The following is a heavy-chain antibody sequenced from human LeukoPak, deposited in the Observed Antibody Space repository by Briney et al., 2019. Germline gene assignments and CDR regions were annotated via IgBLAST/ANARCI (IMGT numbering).Heavy chain of an antibody. CDR1: GFTFSSYA. V-gene: IGHV3-21*01. J-gene: IGHJ4*02. CDR2: ISSSSSYI. Sequence: GGSLRLSCAASGFTFSSYAMSWVRQAPGKGLEWVSSISSSSSYIYYADSVKGRFTISRDNAKNSLYLQMNSLRAEDTTVYYCARREYDFWSGYYTCFDYWGQGTLVTVSS. CDR3: ARREYDFWSGYYTCFDY. D-gene: IGHD3-3*01.